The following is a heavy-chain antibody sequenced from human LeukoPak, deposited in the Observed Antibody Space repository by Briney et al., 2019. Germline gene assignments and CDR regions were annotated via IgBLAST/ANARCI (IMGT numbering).Heavy chain of an antibody. CDR2: IYYSGST. CDR3: ARWSSGNSLFDF. V-gene: IGHV4-39*07. D-gene: IGHD1-26*01. Sequence: SETLSLTCTVSGGSISSSSYYWGWIRQPPGKGLEWIGSIYYSGSTYYNPSLKSRLTISIDTSKKQFSLKLNSVTAADTAVYYCARWSSGNSLFDFWGQGTLVTVSS. CDR1: GGSISSSSYY. J-gene: IGHJ4*02.